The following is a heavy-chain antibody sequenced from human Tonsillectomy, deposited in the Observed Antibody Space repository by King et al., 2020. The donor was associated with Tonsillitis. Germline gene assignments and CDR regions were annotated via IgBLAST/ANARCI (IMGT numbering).Heavy chain of an antibody. CDR2: ISSSSSYI. D-gene: IGHD4-17*01. CDR1: GFTFSSYS. V-gene: IGHV3-21*01. J-gene: IGHJ3*02. Sequence: VQLVESGGGLVKPGGSLRLSCAASGFTFSSYSMNWVRQAPGKGLEWVSSISSSSSYIYYADSVKGRFTISRDNAKNSLYLQMNSLRAEDTAVYYCARGMGDYDAFDIWGQGTMVTVSS. CDR3: ARGMGDYDAFDI.